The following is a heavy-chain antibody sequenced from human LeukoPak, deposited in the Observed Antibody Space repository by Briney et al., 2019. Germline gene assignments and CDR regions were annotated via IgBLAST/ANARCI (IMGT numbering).Heavy chain of an antibody. D-gene: IGHD2-2*01. J-gene: IGHJ4*01. CDR1: GYRFTTYG. CDR2: INVYSGST. CDR3: VFGECSSTSCYPRRDY. V-gene: IGHV1-18*01. Sequence: ASVKVSCKASGYRFTTYGISWVRQAPGQGLEWMAWINVYSGSTEYKADLQGRLTVATETSTTAAYMELRSLRSDDTAVYYCVFGECSSTSCYPRRDYWGHGTLVTVSS.